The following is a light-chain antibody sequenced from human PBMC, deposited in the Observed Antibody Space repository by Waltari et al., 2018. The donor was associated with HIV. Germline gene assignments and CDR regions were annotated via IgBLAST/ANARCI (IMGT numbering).Light chain of an antibody. V-gene: IGLV2-23*02. CDR3: CSDSGGPAGL. CDR1: TSAFGNYNP. CDR2: EVS. J-gene: IGLJ3*02. Sequence: QAALTQPASLSASPCHSIAISSTGITSAFGNYNPASWCQHHTGKAPGLLVDEVSERPAGASGRCPGSKSGNTGYLTIVGLEDEEDADDYCCSDSGGPAGLCGGANRLSVL.